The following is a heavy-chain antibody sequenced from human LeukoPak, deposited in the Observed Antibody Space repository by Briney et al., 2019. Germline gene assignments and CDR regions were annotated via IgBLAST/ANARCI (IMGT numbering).Heavy chain of an antibody. V-gene: IGHV1-2*02. D-gene: IGHD4-17*01. CDR2: INPNSGGT. Sequence: WASVKVSCKASGYTFTGYYMHWVRQAPGQGLEWMGWINPNSGGTNYAQKFQGRVTMTRDTSISTAYMELRSLRSDDTAVYYCARYYGDYEYYFDYWGQGTLVTVSS. J-gene: IGHJ4*02. CDR1: GYTFTGYY. CDR3: ARYYGDYEYYFDY.